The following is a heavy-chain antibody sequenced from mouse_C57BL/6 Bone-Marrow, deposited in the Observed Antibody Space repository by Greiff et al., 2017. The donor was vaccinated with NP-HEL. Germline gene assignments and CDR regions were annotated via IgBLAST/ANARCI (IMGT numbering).Heavy chain of an antibody. Sequence: EVKLQESGPELVKPGASVKISCKASGYSFTDYNMNWVKQSNGKSLEWIGVINPNYGTTSYNQKFKGKATLTVDQSSSTAYMQLNSLTSEDSAVYYCARRGGGYAYYAMDYWGQGTSVTVSS. D-gene: IGHD2-2*01. J-gene: IGHJ4*01. CDR3: ARRGGGYAYYAMDY. V-gene: IGHV1-39*01. CDR1: GYSFTDYN. CDR2: INPNYGTT.